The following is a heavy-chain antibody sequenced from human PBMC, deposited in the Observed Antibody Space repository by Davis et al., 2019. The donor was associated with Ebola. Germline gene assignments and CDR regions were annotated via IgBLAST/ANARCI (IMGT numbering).Heavy chain of an antibody. J-gene: IGHJ6*03. CDR1: GFTFSSYS. D-gene: IGHD2-2*01. V-gene: IGHV3-21*01. CDR2: ISSSSSYI. Sequence: GESLKISCAASGFTFSSYSMNWVRQAPGKGLEWVSSISSSSSYIYYADSVKGRFTISRDNAKNSLYLQMNSLRAEDTAVYYCARGVVPAYGYYYYYYMDVWGKGTTVTVSS. CDR3: ARGVVPAYGYYYYYYMDV.